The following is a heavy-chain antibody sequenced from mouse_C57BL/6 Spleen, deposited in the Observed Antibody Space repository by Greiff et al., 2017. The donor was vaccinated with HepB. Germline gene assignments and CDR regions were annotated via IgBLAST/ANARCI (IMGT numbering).Heavy chain of an antibody. CDR3: TRDSGGNPWFAY. CDR1: GFTFSSYA. D-gene: IGHD2-1*01. CDR2: ISSGGDYI. V-gene: IGHV5-9-1*02. J-gene: IGHJ3*01. Sequence: EVKLVESGEGLVKPGGSLKLSCAASGFTFSSYAMSWVRQTPEKRLEWVAYISSGGDYIYYANTVKGRFTISRDNARNTLYLQMSSLKSEDTAMYYCTRDSGGNPWFAYWGQGTLVTVSA.